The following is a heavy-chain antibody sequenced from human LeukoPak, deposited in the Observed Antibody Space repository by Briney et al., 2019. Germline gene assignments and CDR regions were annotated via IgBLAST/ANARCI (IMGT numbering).Heavy chain of an antibody. V-gene: IGHV3-23*01. CDR2: ISDSGGST. CDR1: GFTFSSYA. J-gene: IGHJ4*02. CDR3: AKGVYAVDF. Sequence: GGSLRLSCAASGFTFSSYAMSWVRQAPGKGLEWVSGISDSGGSTYYADSVKGRLTISRDNSKNTLYLQMNSLRAEDTAVYYCAKGVYAVDFWGQGTLVTVSS. D-gene: IGHD3-10*01.